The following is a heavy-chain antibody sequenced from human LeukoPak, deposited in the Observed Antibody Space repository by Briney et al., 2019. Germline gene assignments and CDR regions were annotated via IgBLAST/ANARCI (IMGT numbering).Heavy chain of an antibody. CDR2: ITSSSTTM. CDR1: GFTFSAYS. V-gene: IGHV3-48*04. CDR3: AMSFDY. Sequence: GGSLRLSCAASGFTFSAYSMNWVRQAPGKGLERVSSITSSSTTMYYADSVKGRFTISRDNAKNSLYLQMNSLRAEDTAVYYCAMSFDYWGQGTLVTVSP. J-gene: IGHJ4*02.